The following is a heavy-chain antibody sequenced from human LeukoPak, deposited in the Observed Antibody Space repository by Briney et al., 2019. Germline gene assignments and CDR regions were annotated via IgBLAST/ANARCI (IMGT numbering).Heavy chain of an antibody. D-gene: IGHD3-9*01. Sequence: ASVKVSCKASAYTFTNYWMHWVRQAPGQGLEWMGAVNPSDGITNYAQNFQGRVTMARDTSASTVCMDLSSLRSEDTAVYYCAREGKTLLGYVDWKAMDVWGQGTTVTVSS. CDR1: AYTFTNYW. CDR3: AREGKTLLGYVDWKAMDV. CDR2: VNPSDGIT. J-gene: IGHJ6*02. V-gene: IGHV1-46*01.